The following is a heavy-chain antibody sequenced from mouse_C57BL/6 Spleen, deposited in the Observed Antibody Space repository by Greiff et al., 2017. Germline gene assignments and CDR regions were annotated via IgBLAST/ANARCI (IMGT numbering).Heavy chain of an antibody. CDR2: ISSGSSTI. Sequence: EVKVVESGGGLVKPGGSLKLSCAASGFTFSDYGMHWVRQAPEKGLEWVAYISSGSSTIYYADTVKGRFTISRDNAKNTLFLQMTSLRSEDTAMYYCARREITDWYFDVWGTGTTVTVSS. CDR3: ARREITDWYFDV. CDR1: GFTFSDYG. V-gene: IGHV5-17*01. J-gene: IGHJ1*03. D-gene: IGHD2-4*01.